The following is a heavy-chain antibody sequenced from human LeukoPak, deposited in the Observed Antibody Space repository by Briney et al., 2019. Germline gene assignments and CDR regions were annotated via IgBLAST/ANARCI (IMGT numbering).Heavy chain of an antibody. Sequence: PSETLTLTCKASGDSISSYYWSWLRQPPGKELQWIGYIYYSGSTKYNPSLQSRVTFSVDTSKNLFFLNMNSMTAADTAVYYYARGDGYYLDYWGPGTLVTVSS. V-gene: IGHV4-59*01. CDR3: ARGDGYYLDY. CDR1: GDSISSYY. CDR2: IYYSGST. D-gene: IGHD3-22*01. J-gene: IGHJ4*02.